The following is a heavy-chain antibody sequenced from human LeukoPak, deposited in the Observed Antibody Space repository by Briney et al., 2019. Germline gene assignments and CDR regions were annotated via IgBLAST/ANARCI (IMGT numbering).Heavy chain of an antibody. CDR1: GHTSTSYG. CDR3: AKVVRGYSLYYYYYMDV. D-gene: IGHD5-18*01. V-gene: IGHV1-18*01. J-gene: IGHJ6*03. CDR2: ISGYNGNT. Sequence: ASVKVSCKASGHTSTSYGISWVRQAPGQGLEWMGRISGYNGNTNYEQKLQGRVTMTRDTSTNTAYMELRSLRSDDTAVYYCAKVVRGYSLYYYYYMDVWGKGTTVTISS.